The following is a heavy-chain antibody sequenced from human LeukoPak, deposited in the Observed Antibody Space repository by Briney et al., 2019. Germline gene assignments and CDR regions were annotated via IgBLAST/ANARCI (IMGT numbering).Heavy chain of an antibody. CDR3: AKDHANTPVVTN. CDR1: GFTVSSNY. J-gene: IGHJ4*02. Sequence: PGGSLRLSCAASGFTVSSNYMSWVRQAPGKGLEWVSVIYSGGSTYYADSVKGRFTISRDNSKNTLYLQMNSLRAEDTAVYYCAKDHANTPVVTNWGQGILVSVSS. D-gene: IGHD2-21*02. CDR2: IYSGGST. V-gene: IGHV3-66*01.